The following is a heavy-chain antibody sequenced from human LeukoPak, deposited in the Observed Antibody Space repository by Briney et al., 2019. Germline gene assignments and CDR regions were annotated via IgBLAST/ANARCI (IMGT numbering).Heavy chain of an antibody. V-gene: IGHV3-30*02. J-gene: IGHJ4*02. CDR1: GFTFSSYG. CDR3: ANSDQRELPNFDY. D-gene: IGHD1-26*01. Sequence: GGSLRLSCAASGFTFSSYGMHWVRQAPGKGLEWVAFIRYDGSNKYYADSVKGRFTISRDNSKNTLYLQMNSLRAEDTAVYYCANSDQRELPNFDYWGQGTLVTVSS. CDR2: IRYDGSNK.